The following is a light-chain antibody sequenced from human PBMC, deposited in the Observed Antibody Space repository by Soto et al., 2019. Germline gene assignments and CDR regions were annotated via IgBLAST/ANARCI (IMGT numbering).Light chain of an antibody. Sequence: QSALTQPASVSGSPGQSITISCTGTSSDVGGYNFVSWYQQLTGKAPKLMIYEVSNRPSGVSNRFSGSKSGNTASLTISGLQAEDEADYYCRSYTSERGVFGGGTKLTVL. CDR2: EVS. CDR1: SSDVGGYNF. V-gene: IGLV2-14*01. CDR3: RSYTSERGV. J-gene: IGLJ2*01.